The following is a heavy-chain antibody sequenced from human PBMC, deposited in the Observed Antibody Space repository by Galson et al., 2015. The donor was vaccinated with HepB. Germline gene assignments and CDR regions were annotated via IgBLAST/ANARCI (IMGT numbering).Heavy chain of an antibody. Sequence: SLRLSCAASGFTFSSYGMHWVRQAPGKGLEWVAVIWYDGSNKYYADSVKGRFTISRDNSKNTLYLQTNSLRAEDTAVYYCARGVVVVVAATPLRFWGQGTLVTVSS. CDR3: ARGVVVVVAATPLRF. CDR1: GFTFSSYG. CDR2: IWYDGSNK. V-gene: IGHV3-33*01. D-gene: IGHD2-15*01. J-gene: IGHJ4*02.